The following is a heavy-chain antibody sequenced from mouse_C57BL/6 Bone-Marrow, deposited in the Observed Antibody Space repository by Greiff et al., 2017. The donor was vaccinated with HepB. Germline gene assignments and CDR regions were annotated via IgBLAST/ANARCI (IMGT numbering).Heavy chain of an antibody. CDR3: AREGLGITTVVAFDY. J-gene: IGHJ2*01. CDR1: GYTFTDYN. CDR2: INPNNGGT. Sequence: VQLQQSGPELVKPGASVKIPCKASGYTFTDYNMDWVKQSHGKSLEWIGDINPNNGGTIYNQKFKGKATLTVDKSSSTAYMELRSLTSEDTAVYYCAREGLGITTVVAFDYWGQGTTLTVSS. V-gene: IGHV1-18*01. D-gene: IGHD1-1*01.